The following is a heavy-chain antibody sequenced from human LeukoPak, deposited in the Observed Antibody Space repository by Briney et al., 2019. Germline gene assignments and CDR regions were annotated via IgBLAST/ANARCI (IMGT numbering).Heavy chain of an antibody. CDR3: ARGYSSSYRIDY. Sequence: GGSLRLSCAASGFTFSSYWMHWVRQAPGKGLVWVSRINGDGSSTTYADSVKGRLTISRDNAKNTLYLQMNSPRAEDTAVYYCARGYSSSYRIDYWGQGTLVTVSS. J-gene: IGHJ4*02. V-gene: IGHV3-74*01. CDR1: GFTFSSYW. D-gene: IGHD6-6*01. CDR2: INGDGSST.